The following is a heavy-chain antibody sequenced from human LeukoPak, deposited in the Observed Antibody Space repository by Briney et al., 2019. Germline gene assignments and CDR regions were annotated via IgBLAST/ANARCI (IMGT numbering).Heavy chain of an antibody. CDR2: INPSSGGT. CDR3: ARDSVESRGIDYYGSGRPYLDFDY. J-gene: IGHJ4*02. Sequence: ASVKVSCKASGYTFTGYYMHWVRQAPGQGLEWMGWINPSSGGTNYAQKFQGRVTMTRDTSISTAYMELSRLRSDDTAVYYCARDSVESRGIDYYGSGRPYLDFDYWGQGTLVTVSS. V-gene: IGHV1-2*02. CDR1: GYTFTGYY. D-gene: IGHD3-10*01.